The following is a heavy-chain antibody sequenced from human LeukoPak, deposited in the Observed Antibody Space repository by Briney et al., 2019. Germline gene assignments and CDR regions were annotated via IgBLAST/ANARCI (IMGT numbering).Heavy chain of an antibody. CDR3: ANGPSGL. D-gene: IGHD3-10*01. CDR1: GFTFSNYA. CDR2: ISYNGGSA. J-gene: IGHJ4*02. V-gene: IGHV3-23*01. Sequence: GGSLRLSCVASGFTFSNYAVNWVRQAPGKGLEWVSCISYNGGSAHYADSVKGRFTVSRDNSKNTLYLQMNSLRAEDTAVYYCANGPSGLWGQGTPVTVSS.